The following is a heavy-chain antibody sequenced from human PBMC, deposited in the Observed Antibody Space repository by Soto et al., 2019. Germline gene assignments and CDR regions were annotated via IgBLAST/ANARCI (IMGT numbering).Heavy chain of an antibody. Sequence: PSETLSLTCAVSGGSISSSNWWSWVRQPPGKGLEWIGEIYHSGSTNYNPSLKSRVTISVDKYKNQSSLKLSSVTAADTAVYYCARASYDILTGLLNSFDPWGQGTLVTVSS. CDR1: GGSISSSNW. J-gene: IGHJ5*02. D-gene: IGHD3-9*01. CDR2: IYHSGST. CDR3: ARASYDILTGLLNSFDP. V-gene: IGHV4-4*02.